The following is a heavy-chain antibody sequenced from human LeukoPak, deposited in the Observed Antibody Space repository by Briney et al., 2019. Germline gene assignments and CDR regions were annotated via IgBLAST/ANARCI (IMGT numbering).Heavy chain of an antibody. CDR2: INPSGGST. J-gene: IGHJ3*02. CDR3: ASNIAAAGPRPYAFDI. V-gene: IGHV1-46*01. D-gene: IGHD6-13*01. Sequence: ASVKVSCKASGYTFTSYYMHWVRQAPGQGLEWMGIINPSGGSTSYAQKFQGRVTMTRDTSTSTVYMELSSLRSEDTAVYYCASNIAAAGPRPYAFDIWGQGTMVTVSS. CDR1: GYTFTSYY.